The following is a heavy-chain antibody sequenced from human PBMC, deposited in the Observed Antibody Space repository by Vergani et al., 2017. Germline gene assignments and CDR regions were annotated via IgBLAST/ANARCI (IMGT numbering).Heavy chain of an antibody. CDR3: ARGHYYDSSGYLFSYYYYNMDV. D-gene: IGHD3-22*01. CDR1: GYTFTSYD. V-gene: IGHV1-8*01. J-gene: IGHJ6*03. Sequence: QVQLVQSGAEVKKPGASVKVSCKASGYTFTSYDINWVRQATGQGLEWMGWMNPNSGNTGYAQKFQGRVTMTRNTYISTAYMDLSSLRSEDTAVYYCARGHYYDSSGYLFSYYYYNMDVWGKGTTVTVSS. CDR2: MNPNSGNT.